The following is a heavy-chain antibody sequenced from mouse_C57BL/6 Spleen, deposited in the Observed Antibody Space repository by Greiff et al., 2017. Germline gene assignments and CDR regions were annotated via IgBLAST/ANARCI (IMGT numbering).Heavy chain of an antibody. Sequence: QVQLQQSGAELVKPGASVKISCKASGYAFSSYWMNWVKQRPGKGLEWIGQIYPGDGDTNYNGKFKGKATLTADKASSTAYMQLSSLTSEDSAVYVCARGLLPYAMDYWGQGTSVTVSS. CDR3: ARGLLPYAMDY. CDR1: GYAFSSYW. D-gene: IGHD2-3*01. V-gene: IGHV1-80*01. J-gene: IGHJ4*01. CDR2: IYPGDGDT.